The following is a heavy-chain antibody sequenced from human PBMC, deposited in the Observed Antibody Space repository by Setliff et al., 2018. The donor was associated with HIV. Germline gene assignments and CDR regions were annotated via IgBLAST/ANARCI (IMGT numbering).Heavy chain of an antibody. V-gene: IGHV4-59*12. Sequence: SETLSLTCTVSGGSISSYYWSWIRQPPGKGLEWIGYVFSSGDTNYNPTLTSRVTMSVDMSKNQFSLKLRSVTAADMAVYYCVRGYSGVYPDFSFYIDVWGKGTTVTVSS. D-gene: IGHD5-12*01. CDR3: VRGYSGVYPDFSFYIDV. J-gene: IGHJ6*03. CDR1: GGSISSYY. CDR2: VFSSGDT.